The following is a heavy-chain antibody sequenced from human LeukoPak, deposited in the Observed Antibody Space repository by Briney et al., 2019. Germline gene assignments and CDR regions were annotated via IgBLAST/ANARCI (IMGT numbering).Heavy chain of an antibody. CDR1: GYTFTGYY. Sequence: ASVKVSCKPSGYTFTGYYMHWVRQAPGQGHEWMGWINPNSGGTNYAQKFQGRVTMTRDTSISTAYMELSRLRSDDTAVYFCARGPYSYDSSGAFDIWGQGTMVTVSS. CDR2: INPNSGGT. J-gene: IGHJ3*02. V-gene: IGHV1-2*02. D-gene: IGHD3-22*01. CDR3: ARGPYSYDSSGAFDI.